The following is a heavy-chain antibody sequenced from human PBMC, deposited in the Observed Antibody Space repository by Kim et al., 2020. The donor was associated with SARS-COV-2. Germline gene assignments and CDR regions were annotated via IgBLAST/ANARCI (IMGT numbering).Heavy chain of an antibody. D-gene: IGHD3-22*01. J-gene: IGHJ3*02. CDR3: ARDTPPAGYDAFDI. CDR1: GFTFSSYG. CDR2: IWYDGSNK. V-gene: IGHV3-33*01. Sequence: GGSLRLSCAASGFTFSSYGMHWVRQAPGKGLEWVAVIWYDGSNKYYADSVKGRFTISRDNSKNTLYLQMNSLRAEDTAVYYCARDTPPAGYDAFDIWGQGTMVTVSS.